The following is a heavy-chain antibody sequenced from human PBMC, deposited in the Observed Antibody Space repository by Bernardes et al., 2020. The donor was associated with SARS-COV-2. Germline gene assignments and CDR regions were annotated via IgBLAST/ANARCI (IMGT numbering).Heavy chain of an antibody. CDR3: ARDFREVMDRWDS. J-gene: IGHJ4*02. V-gene: IGHV4-30-4*01. CDR2: KHYSGSS. CDR1: GGTISSGDYY. Sequence: SETLSLTCTVSGGTISSGDYYWSCLRQPPGQGLESRGYKHYSGSSYYNPSLKRRLAISLDMSKNQFSLKLSSVTAADTAVYYCARDFREVMDRWDSWGQGPLVTVSS. D-gene: IGHD3-16*01.